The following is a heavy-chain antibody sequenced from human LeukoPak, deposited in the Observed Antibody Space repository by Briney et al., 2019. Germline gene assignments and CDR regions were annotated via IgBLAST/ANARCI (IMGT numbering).Heavy chain of an antibody. J-gene: IGHJ1*01. Sequence: EASVKVSCKVSGYTLTELSMHWVRQAPGKGLEWMGGFDPEDGETIYAQRFQGRVTMTEDTSTDTAYMELSSLRSEDTAVYYCATGPGVGAHYFQHWGQGTLVTVSS. D-gene: IGHD1-26*01. CDR1: GYTLTELS. V-gene: IGHV1-24*01. CDR2: FDPEDGET. CDR3: ATGPGVGAHYFQH.